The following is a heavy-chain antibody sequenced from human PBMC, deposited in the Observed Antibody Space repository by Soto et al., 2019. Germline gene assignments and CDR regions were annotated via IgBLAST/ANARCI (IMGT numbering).Heavy chain of an antibody. CDR3: ARDRYYDSTGTPSRYFDY. V-gene: IGHV3-33*01. Sequence: PGWSLRLSCAASGFTFSSYGMDWVRHAPGKGLEWVAVIWYDGINKYYADSVKGRFTISRDNSKNTLYLQMNSLRAEDTAVYYCARDRYYDSTGTPSRYFDYWGQGTLVTVS. D-gene: IGHD3-22*01. CDR2: IWYDGINK. CDR1: GFTFSSYG. J-gene: IGHJ4*02.